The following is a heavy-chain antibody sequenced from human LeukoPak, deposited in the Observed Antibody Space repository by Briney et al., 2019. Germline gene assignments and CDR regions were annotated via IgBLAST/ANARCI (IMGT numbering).Heavy chain of an antibody. J-gene: IGHJ3*02. Sequence: SETLSLTCTVSGGSIRSSTYYWGWIRRPPGKGLEWIGSIYYSGNTYYNPSLKSRLTISVDTSKNQFSLRLSSVTAADTAVYYCATQAVAGTFDIWGQGTMVTVSS. CDR2: IYYSGNT. CDR3: ATQAVAGTFDI. V-gene: IGHV4-39*01. CDR1: GGSIRSSTYY. D-gene: IGHD6-19*01.